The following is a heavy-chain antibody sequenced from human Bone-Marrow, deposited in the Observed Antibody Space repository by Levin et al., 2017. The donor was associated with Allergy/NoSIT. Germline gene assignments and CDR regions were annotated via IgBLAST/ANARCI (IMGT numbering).Heavy chain of an antibody. Sequence: SETLSLTCAVYAGSSSGDYWSWIRQSPGEGLQWIGAIFESGTTLYNPSLRSRVTISRDTSKNQVSLKLASVTAADTAIYYCARGRRDGYSNYWYFDLWGRGTLVTVSS. CDR1: AGSSSGDY. V-gene: IGHV4-34*01. D-gene: IGHD5-24*01. CDR3: ARGRRDGYSNYWYFDL. J-gene: IGHJ2*01. CDR2: IFESGTT.